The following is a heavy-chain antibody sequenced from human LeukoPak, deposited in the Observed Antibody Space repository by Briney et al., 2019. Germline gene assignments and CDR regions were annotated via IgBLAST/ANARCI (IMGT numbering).Heavy chain of an antibody. CDR2: INDDGSDT. J-gene: IGHJ5*02. CDR1: EFTFKLYW. CDR3: VRGGPSTWS. Sequence: GGSLRLSCAASEFTFKLYWMHWVRQVPRKRPVWVSRINDDGSDTIYADSVRGRFTISRDDAKNTVYLQMNNLRAEDTAVYYCVRGGPSTWSWGQGTLVTVSS. D-gene: IGHD2-15*01. V-gene: IGHV3-74*01.